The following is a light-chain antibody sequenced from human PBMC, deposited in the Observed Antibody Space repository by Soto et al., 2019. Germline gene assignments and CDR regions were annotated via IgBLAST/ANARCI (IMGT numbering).Light chain of an antibody. CDR1: QAIDSW. CDR2: TGS. V-gene: IGKV1-12*01. J-gene: IGKJ1*01. CDR3: QQTLSFPPT. Sequence: DIQMTQSPSSGSSSVGDRVTITCRASQAIDSWLAWYQQKPGEAPKLLIFTGSLLHSGVPPRFSGSGSGTDFTLTISSLQPEDFATYYCQQTLSFPPTFGQGTKVDIK.